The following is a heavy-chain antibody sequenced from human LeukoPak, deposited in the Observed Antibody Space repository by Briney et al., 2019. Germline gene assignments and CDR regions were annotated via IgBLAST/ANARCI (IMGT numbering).Heavy chain of an antibody. Sequence: PGRSLRLSCAASGFTFSSYAMHWVRQAPGKGLEWVAVISYDGSIKYYADSVKGRFTISRDNSKNTLYLQMNSLRAEDTAVYYCASGGDIVVVPATMAWFFSGYFDYWGQGTLVTVSS. J-gene: IGHJ4*02. D-gene: IGHD2-2*01. CDR1: GFTFSSYA. CDR2: ISYDGSIK. CDR3: ASGGDIVVVPATMAWFFSGYFDY. V-gene: IGHV3-30*04.